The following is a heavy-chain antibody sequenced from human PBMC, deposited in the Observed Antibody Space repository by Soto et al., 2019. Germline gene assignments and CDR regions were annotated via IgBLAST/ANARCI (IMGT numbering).Heavy chain of an antibody. CDR2: ISYDGSNK. CDR1: GFTFSSYG. D-gene: IGHD3-9*01. CDR3: AKDRLRYFDWPQYYFDY. V-gene: IGHV3-30*18. J-gene: IGHJ4*02. Sequence: GGSLRLSCAASGFTFSSYGMHWVRQAPGKGLEWVAVISYDGSNKYYADSVKGRFTISRDNSKNTLYLQMNSLRAEDTAVYYCAKDRLRYFDWPQYYFDYWGQGTLVTVSS.